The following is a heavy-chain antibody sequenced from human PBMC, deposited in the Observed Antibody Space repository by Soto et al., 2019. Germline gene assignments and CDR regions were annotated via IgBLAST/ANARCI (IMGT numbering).Heavy chain of an antibody. CDR2: INLNSGGT. D-gene: IGHD3-22*01. V-gene: IGHV1-2*02. CDR1: GHYFSGYY. Sequence: QVQLVQSGAEVKKTGASVKVSCEAPGHYFSGYYMYWVRQAPGHGLEWMGWINLNSGGTNYAQKFQGRVTMPRDTSIPTGYMDLRGLTSDDTAVYYCASAPPYYGISGYLEVWGLGTLVTVSS. J-gene: IGHJ4*02. CDR3: ASAPPYYGISGYLEV.